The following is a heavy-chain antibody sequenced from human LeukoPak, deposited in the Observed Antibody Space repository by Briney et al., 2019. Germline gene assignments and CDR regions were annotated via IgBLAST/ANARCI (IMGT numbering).Heavy chain of an antibody. D-gene: IGHD1-26*01. Sequence: GESLKISFKGSGYRFTSYWIGWVRPMPGKGLEWMGIIYPGDSDTRYSPSFQGQVTISADKSISTAYLQWSSLKASDTAMYYCARRRRSGSYEYYFDYWGQGTLVTVSS. CDR3: ARRRRSGSYEYYFDY. V-gene: IGHV5-51*01. CDR1: GYRFTSYW. CDR2: IYPGDSDT. J-gene: IGHJ4*02.